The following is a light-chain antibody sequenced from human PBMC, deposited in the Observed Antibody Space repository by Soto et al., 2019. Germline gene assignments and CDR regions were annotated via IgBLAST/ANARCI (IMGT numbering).Light chain of an antibody. CDR3: QQYGSSPVT. Sequence: EIVLTQSPGTLSLSPGERATLSCRASQSVSSSYLAWYQQKPGQAPRLLIYGASSRATGIPDRFSGSGSGTDFTLTISRLEPEDFSVYYCQQYGSSPVTFGQGTKLEIK. V-gene: IGKV3-20*01. CDR2: GAS. CDR1: QSVSSSY. J-gene: IGKJ2*01.